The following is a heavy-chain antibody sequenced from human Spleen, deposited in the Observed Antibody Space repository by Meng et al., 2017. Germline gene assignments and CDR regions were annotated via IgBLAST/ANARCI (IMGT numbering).Heavy chain of an antibody. J-gene: IGHJ6*02. CDR1: GFTFDDYG. CDR2: INWNGGST. CDR3: ARASSPLSFGENDYYYGMDV. D-gene: IGHD3-10*01. Sequence: GESLKISCAASGFTFDDYGMSWVRQAPGKGLEWVSGINWNGGSTGYADSVKGRFTISRDNAKNSLYLQMNSLRAEDTALYYCARASSPLSFGENDYYYGMDVWGQGTTVTVSS. V-gene: IGHV3-20*04.